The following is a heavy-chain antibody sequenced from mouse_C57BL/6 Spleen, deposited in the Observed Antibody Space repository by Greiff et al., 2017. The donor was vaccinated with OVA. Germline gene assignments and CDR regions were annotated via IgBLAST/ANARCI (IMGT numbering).Heavy chain of an antibody. CDR2: IGPETGGT. V-gene: IGHV1-15*01. Sequence: VKLMESGAELVRPGASVTLSCKASGYTFTDYEMHWVKQTPVHGLEWIGAIGPETGGTAYNQKFKGKAILTADKSSSTAYMELRSLTSEDSAVYYCTRSGSSYPFDYWGQGTTLTVSS. CDR1: GYTFTDYE. J-gene: IGHJ2*01. CDR3: TRSGSSYPFDY. D-gene: IGHD1-1*01.